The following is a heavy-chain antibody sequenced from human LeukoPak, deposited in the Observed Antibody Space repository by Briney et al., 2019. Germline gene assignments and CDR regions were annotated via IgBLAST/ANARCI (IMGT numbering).Heavy chain of an antibody. J-gene: IGHJ4*02. CDR1: GGSISSYY. CDR2: VDYSGST. V-gene: IGHV4-59*01. D-gene: IGHD3-3*01. CDR3: ARDRDGVVIFH. Sequence: SETLSLTCTVSGGSISSYYWSWIRQPPGKGLEWIGYVDYSGSTNYNPSLKSRVTISVDTSKNQFSLKLSSVTAADTAVYYCARDRDGVVIFHWGQGTLVTVSS.